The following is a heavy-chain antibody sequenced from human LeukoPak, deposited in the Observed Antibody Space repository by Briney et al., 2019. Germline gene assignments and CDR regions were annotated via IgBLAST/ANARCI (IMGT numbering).Heavy chain of an antibody. CDR3: VRGRRSYGFDH. Sequence: GGSLRLSCAASGFTFSSYWMHWVRQAPGKGLVWVSALGSAGDTYYPDSVRGRFTISKETAKNSLYLQMTSLRDEDTAVYYCVRGRRSYGFDHWGQGTLVTVSS. CDR1: GFTFSSYW. CDR2: LGSAGDT. D-gene: IGHD3-16*01. V-gene: IGHV3-13*01. J-gene: IGHJ4*02.